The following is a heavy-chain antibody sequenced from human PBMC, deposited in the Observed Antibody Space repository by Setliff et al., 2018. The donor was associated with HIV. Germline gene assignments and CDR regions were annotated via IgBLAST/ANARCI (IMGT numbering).Heavy chain of an antibody. CDR1: DYSIRSGYY. J-gene: IGHJ3*02. V-gene: IGHV4-38-2*01. CDR3: ARHGGITGTTDAFDI. D-gene: IGHD1-7*01. CDR2: IYHSGST. Sequence: PSETLSLTCAVSDYSIRSGYYWGWIRQPPGKGLEWIGSIYHSGSTYYNPSLKSRVTISVDTSKNQFSLKLSSVTAADTAVYYCARHGGITGTTDAFDIWGQGTMVTVSS.